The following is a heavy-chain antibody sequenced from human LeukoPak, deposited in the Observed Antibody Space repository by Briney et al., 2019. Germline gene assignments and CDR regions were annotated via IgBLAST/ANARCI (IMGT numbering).Heavy chain of an antibody. J-gene: IGHJ4*02. Sequence: GGSLRLSCAASGFTFSDYSMNWVRQAPGKGLEWVSSISSSSGYIYYADSVKGRFTISRDNAKNSLYLQMNSLRAEDTAVYYCARDQYGSGSYSRLDYWGQGTLVTVSS. V-gene: IGHV3-21*01. CDR1: GFTFSDYS. CDR2: ISSSSGYI. D-gene: IGHD3-10*01. CDR3: ARDQYGSGSYSRLDY.